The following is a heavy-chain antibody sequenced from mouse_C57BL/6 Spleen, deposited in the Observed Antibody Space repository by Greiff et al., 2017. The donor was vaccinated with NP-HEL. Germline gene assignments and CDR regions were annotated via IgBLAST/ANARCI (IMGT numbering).Heavy chain of an antibody. CDR1: GYTFTSYW. J-gene: IGHJ2*01. D-gene: IGHD2-4*01. CDR2: IYPGSGST. Sequence: QVQLQQPGAELVKPGASVKMSCKASGYTFTSYWITWVKQRPGQGPEWVGDIYPGSGSTNYNEKFKSKATRTVDTSSSTAYMQLSSLTSEDSAVYYGARGGDYDGWYYFDYWGQGTTLTVSS. V-gene: IGHV1-55*01. CDR3: ARGGDYDGWYYFDY.